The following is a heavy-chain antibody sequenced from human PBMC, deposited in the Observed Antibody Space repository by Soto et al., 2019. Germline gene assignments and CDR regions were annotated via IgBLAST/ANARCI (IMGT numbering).Heavy chain of an antibody. CDR3: ARDLYSSSWYGEYYYGMDV. Sequence: QVQLVQSGAEVKKPGSSVKVSCKASGGTFSSYTISWVRQAPGQGLEWMGRIIPILGIANYAQKFQGRVTITADKXXSXAXXELSSLRSEDTAVYYCARDLYSSSWYGEYYYGMDVWGQGTTVTVSS. V-gene: IGHV1-69*08. J-gene: IGHJ6*02. D-gene: IGHD6-13*01. CDR1: GGTFSSYT. CDR2: IIPILGIA.